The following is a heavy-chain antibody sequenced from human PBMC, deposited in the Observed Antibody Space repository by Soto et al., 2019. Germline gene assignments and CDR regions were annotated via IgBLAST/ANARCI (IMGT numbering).Heavy chain of an antibody. V-gene: IGHV2-5*01. CDR1: GFSLSTSGVG. CDR3: AHRRGDGWYDFYS. J-gene: IGHJ4*02. D-gene: IGHD6-19*01. Sequence: ITLKESGPTLVKPTQTLTLTCTFSGFSLSTSGVGVGWIRQPPGKALEWLALIYWYDDKRYRPSLESRLAVTKHTSRNPVVFTSTNMDPVDTATYYCAHRRGDGWYDFYSWGQGTPVTVSS. CDR2: IYWYDDK.